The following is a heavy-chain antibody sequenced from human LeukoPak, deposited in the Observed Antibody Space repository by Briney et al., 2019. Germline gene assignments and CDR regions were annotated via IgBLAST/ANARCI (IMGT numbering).Heavy chain of an antibody. V-gene: IGHV1-2*02. Sequence: ASVKVSCKASGYTFTGYYMQWVRQAPGQGLEWMGWINPNSGGTNYAQKFQGRVTMTRDTSISTAYMELSRLRSDDTAVYYCARVRYTVLRPDYWGQGTLVTVSS. D-gene: IGHD3-3*01. CDR1: GYTFTGYY. CDR2: INPNSGGT. J-gene: IGHJ4*02. CDR3: ARVRYTVLRPDY.